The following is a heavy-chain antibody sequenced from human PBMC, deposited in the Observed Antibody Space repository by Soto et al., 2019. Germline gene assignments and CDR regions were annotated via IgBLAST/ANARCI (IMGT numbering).Heavy chain of an antibody. Sequence: QVQLVESGGGVVQPGRSLRLSCAASGFTFSSFGMHLVRQAPGKGLEWVAVISSDGNTKYYADSVKGRLTISRDNSKNTLYLQMNSLRAEDTAVYYCAREISSGFWGQGTLVTVSS. CDR1: GFTFSSFG. J-gene: IGHJ4*02. CDR2: ISSDGNTK. CDR3: AREISSGF. V-gene: IGHV3-30*19. D-gene: IGHD6-25*01.